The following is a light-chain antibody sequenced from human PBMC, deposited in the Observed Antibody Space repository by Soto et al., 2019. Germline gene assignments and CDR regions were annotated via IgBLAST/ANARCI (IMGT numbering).Light chain of an antibody. CDR2: STN. CDR3: VLYMGSGIWV. V-gene: IGLV8-61*01. Sequence: QTVVTQEPSFSVSPGRTVTLTCGLSSGSVSTSYYPSWYQQTPGQAPRTLIYSTNTRSSGVPDRFSGSILGNEAALTITGAQEDDESDYYCVLYMGSGIWVFGGGTKVTVL. J-gene: IGLJ3*02. CDR1: SGSVSTSYY.